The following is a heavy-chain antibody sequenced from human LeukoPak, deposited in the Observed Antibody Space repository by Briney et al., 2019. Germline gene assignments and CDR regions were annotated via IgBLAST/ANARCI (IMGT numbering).Heavy chain of an antibody. Sequence: GESVKISCTDSGYSFTSYWIGWVRQMRGKGLERIGPIYPGDSDTRYSPSFQGQVTISADKSISTAYLQWSSLKASDTAMYYCARHSTSSWYHYYYYYGMDVRGQGTTVTVSS. V-gene: IGHV5-51*01. D-gene: IGHD6-13*01. CDR3: ARHSTSSWYHYYYYYGMDV. CDR1: GYSFTSYW. CDR2: IYPGDSDT. J-gene: IGHJ6*02.